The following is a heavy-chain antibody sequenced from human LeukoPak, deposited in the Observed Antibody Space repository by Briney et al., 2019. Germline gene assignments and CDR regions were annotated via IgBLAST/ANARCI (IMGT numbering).Heavy chain of an antibody. Sequence: SETLSLTCTVSDGSISNYYWSWIRQPPGKGLEWIGYIYYSGSTNYNPSLKSRVTISVDTSKNHFSLKVNSVTAADTAVYYCARGRCDRSSEAYSYYYMDVWGKGTTVTVSS. V-gene: IGHV4-59*01. J-gene: IGHJ6*03. CDR1: DGSISNYY. CDR2: IYYSGST. CDR3: ARGRCDRSSEAYSYYYMDV. D-gene: IGHD6-6*01.